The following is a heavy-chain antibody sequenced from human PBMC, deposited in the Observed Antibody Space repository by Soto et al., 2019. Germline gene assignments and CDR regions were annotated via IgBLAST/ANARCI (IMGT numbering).Heavy chain of an antibody. J-gene: IGHJ5*02. Sequence: QLQLQESGPGLVKPSETLSLTCTVSGGSISSSSYYWGWIRQPPGKGLEWLGSIFYSGSTYYNPSLKCRVTISVDTSKNQFSLKLSSVTAADTAVYYCARRWTFGVDLNGFDPWGQGTLVTVSS. CDR2: IFYSGST. CDR3: ARRWTFGVDLNGFDP. CDR1: GGSISSSSYY. D-gene: IGHD3-3*01. V-gene: IGHV4-39*01.